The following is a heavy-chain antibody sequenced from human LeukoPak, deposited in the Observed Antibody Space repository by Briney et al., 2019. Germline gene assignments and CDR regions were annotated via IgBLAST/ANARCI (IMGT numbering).Heavy chain of an antibody. Sequence: RGGSLRLSCAASGFTFSSYSMNWVRQAPGKGLEWVSNISGRDGRTYYADSVKGRFTISRDNSKNTLYLQMNSLRAEDTAVYYCAKSGLNRFDYWGQGTLVTVSS. CDR2: ISGRDGRT. V-gene: IGHV3-23*01. CDR3: AKSGLNRFDY. J-gene: IGHJ4*02. CDR1: GFTFSSYS. D-gene: IGHD2-15*01.